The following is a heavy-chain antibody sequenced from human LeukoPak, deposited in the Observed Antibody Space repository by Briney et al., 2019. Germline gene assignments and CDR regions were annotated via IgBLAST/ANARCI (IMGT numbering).Heavy chain of an antibody. J-gene: IGHJ4*02. CDR2: INQDGREQ. CDR1: GFTFSDYW. CDR3: TGGALDY. Sequence: GGSLRLSCAASGFTFSDYWMSWVRQAPGQGLEWVAKINQDGREQHFVNSVKGRFTISRDNAQNSLFLQMDSLRAEDTAVYYCTGGALDYWGQGALVSVSS. V-gene: IGHV3-7*04.